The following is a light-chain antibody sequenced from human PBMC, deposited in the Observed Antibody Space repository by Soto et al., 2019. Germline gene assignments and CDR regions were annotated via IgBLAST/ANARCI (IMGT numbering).Light chain of an antibody. J-gene: IGLJ1*01. V-gene: IGLV2-8*01. Sequence: QSALTQPPSASGSPGQSVTISCTGTRSDVGGYNYVSWYQQHPGKAPKLMIYEVSKRPSGVPDRFSGSKSGNTASLTVSGLQAEDEADYYCCSHADSNNVFGTGTKVAGL. CDR3: CSHADSNNV. CDR1: RSDVGGYNY. CDR2: EVS.